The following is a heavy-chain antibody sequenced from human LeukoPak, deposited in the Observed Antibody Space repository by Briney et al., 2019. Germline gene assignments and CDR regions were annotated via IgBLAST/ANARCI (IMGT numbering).Heavy chain of an antibody. CDR3: ASDLIY. Sequence: GGSLRLSCAASGVTLSSQYMNWVRRAPGKGLEWVSVIYGVDGTSYADSVKGRFPISRDNSKNTVYLQMNSLRVKDTALYYCASDLIYWGQGTLVTVSS. J-gene: IGHJ4*02. CDR2: IYGVDGT. CDR1: GVTLSSQY. V-gene: IGHV3-53*01.